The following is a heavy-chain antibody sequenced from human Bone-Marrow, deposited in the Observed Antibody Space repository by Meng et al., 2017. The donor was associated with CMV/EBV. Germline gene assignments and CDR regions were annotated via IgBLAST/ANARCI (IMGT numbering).Heavy chain of an antibody. CDR3: ARAGGGSGSFPSYFFDY. CDR2: IYYNWGA. J-gene: IGHJ4*02. Sequence: IRTGDYYWTWLRQPPGKGLEWLGSIYYNWGASYNPSLKSRLSISVDTSKTQFSLRLSSVTAADTAVYYCARAGGGSGSFPSYFFDYWGQGTLVTVSS. CDR1: IRTGDYY. D-gene: IGHD3-10*01. V-gene: IGHV4-30-4*01.